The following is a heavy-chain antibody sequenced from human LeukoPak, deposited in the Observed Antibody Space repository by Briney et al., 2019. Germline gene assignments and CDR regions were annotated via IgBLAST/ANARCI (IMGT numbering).Heavy chain of an antibody. D-gene: IGHD3-3*01. CDR1: GGSISSYY. Sequence: SETLSLTCTVSGGSISSYYWSWIRQPPGKGLEWIGYIYYSGSTNYNPSLKSRVTLSVDTSKNQFSLKLSSVTAADTAVYYCARAPGYDFWSGYYGFIRYFDYWGQGTLVTVSS. V-gene: IGHV4-59*01. CDR3: ARAPGYDFWSGYYGFIRYFDY. CDR2: IYYSGST. J-gene: IGHJ4*02.